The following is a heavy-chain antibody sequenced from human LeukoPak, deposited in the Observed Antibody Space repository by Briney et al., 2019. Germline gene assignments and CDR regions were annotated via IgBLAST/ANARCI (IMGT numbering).Heavy chain of an antibody. CDR1: GFSFSSFG. CDR2: LSSSRRAI. J-gene: IGHJ6*03. Sequence: GGSLRLSCAASGFSFSSFGFNWVRQAPGKGLEWISYLSSSRRAIYYADSVRGRFTVSRENAKNSLFLEMSSLRAEDTAVYYCAREGCFYDSGSGPEPCYNNYMAVWGKGTMDTVSS. CDR3: AREGCFYDSGSGPEPCYNNYMAV. V-gene: IGHV3-48*01. D-gene: IGHD3-3*01.